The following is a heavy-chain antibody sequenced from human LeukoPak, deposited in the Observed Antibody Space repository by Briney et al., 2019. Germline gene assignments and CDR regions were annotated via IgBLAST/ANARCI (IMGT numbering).Heavy chain of an antibody. J-gene: IGHJ4*02. CDR2: VVGDGSDK. D-gene: IGHD1-26*01. CDR1: GFTFSNYW. CDR3: ARNNYYARDY. Sequence: TGGSLRLSCAASGFTFSNYWMSWVRQAPGKGLEWVANVVGDGSDKYYVDSVKGRFTVSRDNAKNSLYLQMNSLRAENTAVYYCARNNYYARDYWGRGTLVTVAS. V-gene: IGHV3-7*01.